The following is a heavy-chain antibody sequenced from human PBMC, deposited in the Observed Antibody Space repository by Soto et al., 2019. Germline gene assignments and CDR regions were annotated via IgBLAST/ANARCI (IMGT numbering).Heavy chain of an antibody. Sequence: LSLTCAVYGGSFSGYYWSWIRQPPGKGLEWIGEINHSGSTNYNPSLKSRVTISVDTSKNQFTLQLTSVTVADTAVYYCATSYGNAWYTYWGQGTQVTVSS. CDR3: ATSYGNAWYTY. J-gene: IGHJ4*02. CDR1: GGSFSGYY. CDR2: INHSGST. D-gene: IGHD6-13*01. V-gene: IGHV4-34*01.